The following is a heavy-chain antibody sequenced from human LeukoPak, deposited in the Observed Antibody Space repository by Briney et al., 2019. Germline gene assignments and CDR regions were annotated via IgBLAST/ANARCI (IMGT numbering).Heavy chain of an antibody. CDR3: ARGDFWNWFDP. Sequence: ASVKVSCKASGGTFSSYAISWVRQAPGQGLEWMGWMNPNSGNTGYAQEFQGRVTMTRNTSISTADKELSSLRSDDTAVYYCARGDFWNWFDPWGQGTLVTVSS. V-gene: IGHV1-8*02. J-gene: IGHJ5*02. CDR2: MNPNSGNT. CDR1: GGTFSSYA. D-gene: IGHD3-3*01.